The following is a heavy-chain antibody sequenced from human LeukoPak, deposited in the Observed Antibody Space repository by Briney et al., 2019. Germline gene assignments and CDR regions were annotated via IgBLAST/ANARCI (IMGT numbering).Heavy chain of an antibody. V-gene: IGHV3-53*01. Sequence: GGSLRLSCAASGFTVSSNYMSWVRQAPGKGLEWVSVIYSGGSTYYADSVKGRFTISRDNSKNTLYLQMNSLRDEDTAVYSCARATTTRTRFDYWGQGTLVTVSS. CDR1: GFTVSSNY. J-gene: IGHJ4*02. CDR2: IYSGGST. D-gene: IGHD4-17*01. CDR3: ARATTTRTRFDY.